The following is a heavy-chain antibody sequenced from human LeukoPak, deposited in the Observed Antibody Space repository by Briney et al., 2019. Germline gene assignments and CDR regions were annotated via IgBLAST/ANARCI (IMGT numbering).Heavy chain of an antibody. CDR1: GFTFSSYS. V-gene: IGHV3-48*04. Sequence: ESGGSLRLSCAASGFTFSSYSMNWVRQAPGKGLEWVSYISSSSSTIYYTDSVKGRFTISRDNAKNSLYLQMNSLRAEDTAVYYCARDGVGKRSFGFRSYYDSSASYDYWGQGTLVTVSS. D-gene: IGHD3-22*01. CDR2: ISSSSSTI. CDR3: ARDGVGKRSFGFRSYYDSSASYDY. J-gene: IGHJ4*02.